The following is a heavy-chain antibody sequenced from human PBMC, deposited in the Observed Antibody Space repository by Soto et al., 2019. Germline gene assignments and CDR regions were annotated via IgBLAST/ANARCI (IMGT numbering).Heavy chain of an antibody. J-gene: IGHJ3*02. D-gene: IGHD6-6*01. Sequence: GASVKVSCKASGYTFTSYGISWVRQAPGQGLEWIGWISAYNGNTNYAQKLQGRVTMTTDTSTSTAYMEPSRLRSDDTAVYYCAISIRDIAARPSPKEQVNAFDIWGQGTMVTVSS. V-gene: IGHV1-18*01. CDR3: AISIRDIAARPSPKEQVNAFDI. CDR2: ISAYNGNT. CDR1: GYTFTSYG.